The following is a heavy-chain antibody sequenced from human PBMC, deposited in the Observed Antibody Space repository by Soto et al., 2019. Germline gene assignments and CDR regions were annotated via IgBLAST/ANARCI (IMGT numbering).Heavy chain of an antibody. Sequence: SETLSLTCTVSGGSINSDAYYWSWIRQPPGKGLEWIGHIYYSGRTYYAPSLESRLTISLDMSKNQFSLRLSSVNASDTAVYYCARDRSNSPDYFDYWGQGTLVTVSS. CDR2: IYYSGRT. CDR1: GGSINSDAYY. CDR3: ARDRSNSPDYFDY. V-gene: IGHV4-30-4*01. D-gene: IGHD6-6*01. J-gene: IGHJ4*02.